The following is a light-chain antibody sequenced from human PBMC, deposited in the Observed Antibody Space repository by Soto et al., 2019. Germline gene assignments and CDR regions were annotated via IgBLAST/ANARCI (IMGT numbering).Light chain of an antibody. V-gene: IGKV3-15*01. J-gene: IGKJ1*01. CDR2: GAS. CDR3: QQYNNWPPT. Sequence: EIVITQSPVNLSVSPGERATLSCRASQSVASTLAWYQQKPGQAPRLLISGASTRATGIPDRLSGSASGKEFTLTISSLQSEDFQFYYCQQYNNWPPTLGQGTKVDIK. CDR1: QSVAST.